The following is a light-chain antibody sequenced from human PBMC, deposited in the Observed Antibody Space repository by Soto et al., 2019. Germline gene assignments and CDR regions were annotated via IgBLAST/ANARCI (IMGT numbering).Light chain of an antibody. J-gene: IGKJ1*01. V-gene: IGKV3-15*01. Sequence: ETVMTQSPATLSVSPGERATHSCRASQSVSNNLAWYQQKPGQAPRLLIYGASTRATGIPVRFSGSGSGTEFTLSISSLQSEDFAVYYCQQYYSWSWTFGQGTKVEIK. CDR2: GAS. CDR3: QQYYSWSWT. CDR1: QSVSNN.